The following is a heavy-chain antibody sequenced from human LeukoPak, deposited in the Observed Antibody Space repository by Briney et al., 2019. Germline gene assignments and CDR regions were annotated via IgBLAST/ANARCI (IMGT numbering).Heavy chain of an antibody. CDR3: ARDLDTSGDYSYFDP. CDR1: GFIFSNYG. V-gene: IGHV3-33*01. Sequence: PGGSLRLCCAASGFIFSNYGMHWARQAPGKGLEWVGVIWSDGSNVKYPDSVKGRFTISRDNSKNTMYLQMNSLRAEDTAVYYCARDLDTSGDYSYFDPWGQGTLVTVSS. D-gene: IGHD3-22*01. J-gene: IGHJ5*02. CDR2: IWSDGSNV.